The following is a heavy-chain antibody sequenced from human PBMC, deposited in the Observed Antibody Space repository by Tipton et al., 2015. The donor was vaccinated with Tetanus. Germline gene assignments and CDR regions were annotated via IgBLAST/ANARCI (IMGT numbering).Heavy chain of an antibody. CDR1: GGSLSRYY. D-gene: IGHD2-2*01. CDR3: ARGSDIVVVPGVTRADWFDP. V-gene: IGHV4-34*01. Sequence: LRLSCAVYGGSLSRYYWTWIRQPPGKGLEWIGEVDDSGSTNYSPSLKSRVTISLDTSKNQFSLKLTSVTAADTAMYYCARGSDIVVVPGVTRADWFDPWGQGTLVTVSS. J-gene: IGHJ5*02. CDR2: VDDSGST.